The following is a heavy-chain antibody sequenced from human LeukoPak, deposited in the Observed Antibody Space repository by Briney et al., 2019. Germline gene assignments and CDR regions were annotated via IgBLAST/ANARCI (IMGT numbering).Heavy chain of an antibody. J-gene: IGHJ5*02. D-gene: IGHD3-9*01. CDR3: ARHIPVTGSSFYYLDP. CDR1: GGTFSSSA. CDR2: IIPIFGTA. V-gene: IGHV1-69*05. Sequence: SVKVSCKASGGTFSSSAISWVRQAPGQGLEWMGGIIPIFGTANYAQKLQGRVTMTTDTSTSTAYMELRSLRSDDTAVYYCARHIPVTGSSFYYLDPWGQGTLVSVSS.